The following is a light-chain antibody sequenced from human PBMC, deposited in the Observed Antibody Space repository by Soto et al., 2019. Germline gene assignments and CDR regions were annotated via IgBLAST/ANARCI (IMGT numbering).Light chain of an antibody. CDR1: QSVSSY. CDR2: DAS. Sequence: EIVLTQSPATLSLSPGERATLSCRASQSVSSYLAWYQQKPGQAPRLLIYDASNRATGIPARFSGSGSGTDFTLTISSLEPEDFAVYYCQQRSNWPWTFGKGTKVAIK. CDR3: QQRSNWPWT. J-gene: IGKJ1*01. V-gene: IGKV3-11*01.